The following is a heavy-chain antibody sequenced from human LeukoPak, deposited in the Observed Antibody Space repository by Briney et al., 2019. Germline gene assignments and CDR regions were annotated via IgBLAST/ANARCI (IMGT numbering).Heavy chain of an antibody. CDR2: IYPGDSDT. V-gene: IGHV5-51*01. Sequence: GESLHISCQGSGSPFTRYWIGWVRQVTGKGLEWMWIIYPGDSDTRYSPSFQGQVTISADKSISTAYLQWSSLRASDTAMYYCARPVGVGAAAVAWGQGTLVTVSS. J-gene: IGHJ5*02. CDR1: GSPFTRYW. D-gene: IGHD6-13*01. CDR3: ARPVGVGAAAVA.